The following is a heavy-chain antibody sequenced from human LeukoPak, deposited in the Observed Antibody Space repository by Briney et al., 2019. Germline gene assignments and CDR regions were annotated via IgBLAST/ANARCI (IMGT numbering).Heavy chain of an antibody. V-gene: IGHV6-1*01. J-gene: IGHJ2*01. D-gene: IGHD5-12*01. CDR3: ARALDDRGYDWYFDL. CDR2: TYYRSKWYN. Sequence: SQTLSLTCAISGDGVSSNSAAWNWIRQPPSRGLEWLGRTYYRSKWYNDYAVSVRSRITINPDTSKNQFSLQLNSVTPEDTAVYYCARALDDRGYDWYFDLWGRGTLVTVSS. CDR1: GDGVSSNSAA.